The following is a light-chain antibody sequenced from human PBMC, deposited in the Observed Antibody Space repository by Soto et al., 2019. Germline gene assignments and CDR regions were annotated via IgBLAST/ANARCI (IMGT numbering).Light chain of an antibody. CDR3: QTWGTGTVV. CDR1: SAHSSYA. V-gene: IGLV4-69*01. J-gene: IGLJ2*01. Sequence: QLMLTQSPSASASLGASVKLTCTLSSAHSSYAIAWHQQQPEKGPRYLMKLNSDGSHSKGDGIPDRFSGSSSGAERYLTISSLQSEDEADYYCQTWGTGTVVFGGGTQLTVL. CDR2: LNSDGSH.